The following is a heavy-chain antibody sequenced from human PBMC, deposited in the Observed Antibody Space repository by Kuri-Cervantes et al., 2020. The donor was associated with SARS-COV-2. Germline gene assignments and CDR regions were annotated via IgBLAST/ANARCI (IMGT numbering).Heavy chain of an antibody. CDR3: ARVWDDAFDI. Sequence: GESLKISCAASGFTFSSYAMSWVRQAPGKGLEWVANIKQDGSEKYYVDSVKGRFTISRDNAKNSLYLQMNSLRAEDTAVYYCARVWDDAFDIWGQGTMVNVSS. CDR2: IKQDGSEK. D-gene: IGHD1-26*01. CDR1: GFTFSSYA. J-gene: IGHJ3*02. V-gene: IGHV3-7*01.